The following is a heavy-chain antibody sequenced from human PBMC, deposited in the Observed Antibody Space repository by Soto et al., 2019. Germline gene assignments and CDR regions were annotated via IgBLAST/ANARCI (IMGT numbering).Heavy chain of an antibody. V-gene: IGHV4-59*01. CDR3: ARTPGDFWSGYYMGYYYYGMDV. Sequence: PSETLSLTCTVSGGSISSYYWSWIRQPPGKGLEWIGYIYYSGSTNYNPSLKSRVTISVDTSKNQFSLKLSSVTAADTAVYYCARTPGDFWSGYYMGYYYYGMDVWGQGTTVTVSS. CDR1: GGSISSYY. CDR2: IYYSGST. D-gene: IGHD3-3*01. J-gene: IGHJ6*02.